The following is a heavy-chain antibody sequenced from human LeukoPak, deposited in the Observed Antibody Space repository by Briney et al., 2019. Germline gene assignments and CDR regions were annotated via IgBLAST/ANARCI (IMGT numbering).Heavy chain of an antibody. D-gene: IGHD2-2*01. CDR3: AGLAYCSSTSCYGFDP. J-gene: IGHJ5*02. CDR2: MNPNSGNT. V-gene: IGHV1-8*03. CDR1: GYTFTSYD. Sequence: ASVKVSCKASGYTFTSYDINWVRQATGQGFEWMGWMNPNSGNTGYAQKFQGRVTITRNTSISTAYMELSSLRSEDTAVYYCAGLAYCSSTSCYGFDPWGQGTLVTVSS.